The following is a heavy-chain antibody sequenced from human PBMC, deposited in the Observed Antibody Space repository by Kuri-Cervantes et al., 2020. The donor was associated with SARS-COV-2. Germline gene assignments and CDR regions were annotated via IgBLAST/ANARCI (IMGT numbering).Heavy chain of an antibody. CDR2: IYPGDSKT. J-gene: IGHJ4*02. Sequence: GGSLRLSCKASGYNFSNYYIAWVRQVPGKGLEWMGIIYPGDSKTKYNPSFQGQVTISADKSITTAFLQWTSLKASDTAIYYCAREEGANSFDSWGQGTLVTVSS. CDR3: AREEGANSFDS. D-gene: IGHD1-26*01. CDR1: GYNFSNYY. V-gene: IGHV5-51*01.